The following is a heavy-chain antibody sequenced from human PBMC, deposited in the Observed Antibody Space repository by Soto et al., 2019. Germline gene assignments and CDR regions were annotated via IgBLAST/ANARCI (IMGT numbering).Heavy chain of an antibody. Sequence: SVKVSCKASGGTFSSYAISWVRQAPGQGLEWMGGIIPIFGTANYAQKFQGRVTITADESTSTAYMELSSLRSEDTAVYYCARSNFDYGDYQYFQHWGQGTLVTVSS. CDR2: IIPIFGTA. V-gene: IGHV1-69*13. D-gene: IGHD4-17*01. CDR3: ARSNFDYGDYQYFQH. CDR1: GGTFSSYA. J-gene: IGHJ1*01.